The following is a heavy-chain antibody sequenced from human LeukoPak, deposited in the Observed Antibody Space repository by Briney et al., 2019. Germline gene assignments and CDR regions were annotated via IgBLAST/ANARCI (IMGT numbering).Heavy chain of an antibody. CDR2: FDPEDGET. V-gene: IGHV1-24*01. CDR3: ATSGADYDFWSGYPRDY. D-gene: IGHD3-3*01. J-gene: IGHJ4*02. CDR1: GYTLTELS. Sequence: GASVKVSCKVSGYTLTELSMHWVRQAPGKGLEWRGGFDPEDGETIYAQKFQGRVTMTEDTSTDTAYMELSSLRSEDTAVYYCATSGADYDFWSGYPRDYWGQGTLVTVSS.